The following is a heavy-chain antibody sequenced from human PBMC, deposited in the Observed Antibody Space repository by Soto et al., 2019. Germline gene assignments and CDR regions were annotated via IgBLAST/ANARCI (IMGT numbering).Heavy chain of an antibody. J-gene: IGHJ6*02. D-gene: IGHD2-15*01. CDR2: IHHRDST. CDR1: GGSISSNNW. V-gene: IGHV4-4*02. CDR3: GCRVEDISYDYYGMDV. Sequence: PSETLSLTCAVSGGSISSNNWWSWVRQAPGKGLEWIGVIHHRDSTNYNPSLKSRVTISVDKSKNEFSLKVKSVTAADTAVYYCGCRVEDISYDYYGMDVWGQGATVTVSS.